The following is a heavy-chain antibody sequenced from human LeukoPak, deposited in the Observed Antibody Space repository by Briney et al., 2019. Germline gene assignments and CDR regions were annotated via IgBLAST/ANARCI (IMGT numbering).Heavy chain of an antibody. D-gene: IGHD3-10*01. V-gene: IGHV4-39*07. CDR1: GGSISSSTYY. J-gene: IGHJ6*02. CDR3: ARDLGSGYGMDV. Sequence: SSETLSLTCTVSGGSISSSTYYWGWIRQPPGKGLEWIGSIYYSGSTYYNPSLKSRVTISEDTSKNQFSLKLSSVTAADTAVYYCARDLGSGYGMDVWGQGTTVTVSS. CDR2: IYYSGST.